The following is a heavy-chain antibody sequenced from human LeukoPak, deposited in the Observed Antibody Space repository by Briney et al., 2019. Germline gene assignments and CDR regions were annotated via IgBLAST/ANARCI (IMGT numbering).Heavy chain of an antibody. J-gene: IGHJ4*02. Sequence: GGSLRLSCAASGFTVSSNYMAWVRQPPGKGLEWVSVIFGGGGTYYAGSVRGRFTISRDNSQNTLYLQMNSLRAEDTAVYYCAKWGGIRGKGPADYWGQGTLVTVSS. D-gene: IGHD3-16*01. CDR3: AKWGGIRGKGPADY. CDR2: IFGGGGT. V-gene: IGHV3-53*01. CDR1: GFTVSSNY.